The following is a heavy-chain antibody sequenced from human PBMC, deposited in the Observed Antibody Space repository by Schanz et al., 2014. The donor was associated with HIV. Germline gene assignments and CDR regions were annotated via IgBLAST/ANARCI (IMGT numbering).Heavy chain of an antibody. D-gene: IGHD5-12*01. V-gene: IGHV3-33*08. CDR1: GFIFSNHG. J-gene: IGHJ4*02. CDR3: ARVPRWLQPHFDY. Sequence: QVQLVESGGGVVQPGRSLRLSCAASGFIFSNHGMHWVRQAPGKGLEWVASISYAGSNENYEDSVKGRFTISRDNAKNSLYLQMNSLRAEDTAVYYCARVPRWLQPHFDYWGQGILVTVSS. CDR2: ISYAGSNE.